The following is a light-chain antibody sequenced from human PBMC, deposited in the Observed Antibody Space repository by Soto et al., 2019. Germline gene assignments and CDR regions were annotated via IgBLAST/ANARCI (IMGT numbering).Light chain of an antibody. Sequence: IVMTQSPLSLPVTPGEPASISCRSSQSLLHSDSYNYLDWYLQKPGQSPQLLIYLGSNRASGVPDRFSGSGSGTDFTLKISRVEAEDVGIYYCMQALQTPLTFGGGTKVDIK. CDR2: LGS. V-gene: IGKV2-28*01. J-gene: IGKJ4*01. CDR1: QSLLHSDSYNY. CDR3: MQALQTPLT.